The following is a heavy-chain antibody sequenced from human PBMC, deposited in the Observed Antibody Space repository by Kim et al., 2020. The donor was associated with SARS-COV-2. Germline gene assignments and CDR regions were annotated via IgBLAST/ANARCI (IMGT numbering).Heavy chain of an antibody. CDR2: ISYDGSNK. V-gene: IGHV3-30*18. CDR1: GFTFSSYG. CDR3: AKALLWFRELAFDM. J-gene: IGHJ3*02. D-gene: IGHD3-10*01. Sequence: GGSLRLSCAASGFTFSSYGMHWVRQAPGKGLEWVAVISYDGSNKYYADSVKGRFTISRDNSKNTLYLQMNSLRAEDTAVYYCAKALLWFRELAFDMWGQGTMVTASP.